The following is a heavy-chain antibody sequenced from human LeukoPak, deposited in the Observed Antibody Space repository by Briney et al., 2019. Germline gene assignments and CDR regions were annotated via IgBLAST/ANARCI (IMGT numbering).Heavy chain of an antibody. CDR1: GFTFDDFG. J-gene: IGHJ4*02. CDR2: IRSDGTNK. Sequence: GGSLRLSCAASGFTFDDFGMHWVRQAPGKALEWVALIRSDGTNKYYVDSVKGRFTISRDNSKNTLYLQMTSLRVEDTAAYYCAKDRDDYGDDCWGQGILVTVST. V-gene: IGHV3-30*02. D-gene: IGHD4-17*01. CDR3: AKDRDDYGDDC.